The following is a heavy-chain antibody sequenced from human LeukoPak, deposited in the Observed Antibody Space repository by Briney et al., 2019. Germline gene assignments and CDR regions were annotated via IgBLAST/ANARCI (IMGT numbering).Heavy chain of an antibody. D-gene: IGHD6-19*01. Sequence: SCKASGFTFSSYAMHWVRQAPGKGLEWVAVISYDGSNGDYADSVKGRFTISRDNSKNTLYLQMNSLRAEDTAVYYCARDPSSGWYHYFDYWGQGTLVTVSS. CDR1: GFTFSSYA. J-gene: IGHJ4*02. V-gene: IGHV3-30*04. CDR3: ARDPSSGWYHYFDY. CDR2: ISYDGSNG.